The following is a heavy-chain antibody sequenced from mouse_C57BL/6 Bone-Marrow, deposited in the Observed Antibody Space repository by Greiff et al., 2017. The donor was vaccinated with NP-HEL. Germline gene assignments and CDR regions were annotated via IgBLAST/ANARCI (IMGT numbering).Heavy chain of an antibody. Sequence: EVKLMESGGGLVKPGGSLKLSCAASGFTFSSYAMSWVRQTPEKRLEWVATISDGGSYTYYPDNVKGRFTISRENAKNNLYLQMSHLKSEDTAMYYCARDVPYSFDYWGQGTTLTVSS. D-gene: IGHD5-1*01. CDR2: ISDGGSYT. J-gene: IGHJ2*01. CDR1: GFTFSSYA. CDR3: ARDVPYSFDY. V-gene: IGHV5-4*01.